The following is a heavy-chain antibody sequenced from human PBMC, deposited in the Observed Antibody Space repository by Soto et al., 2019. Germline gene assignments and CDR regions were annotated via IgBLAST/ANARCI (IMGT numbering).Heavy chain of an antibody. CDR3: ARGGGIVVVTAQHDH. D-gene: IGHD2-21*02. Sequence: ASVKVSCKASGYTFTSDYMNWVRQAPGQGLEWLGIINPSGGYTTYAQRFLGRVTMTSDTSTSTVHMELGSLTSEDTAVYYCARGGGIVVVTAQHDHWGQGTLVTVSS. CDR2: INPSGGYT. CDR1: GYTFTSDY. V-gene: IGHV1-46*03. J-gene: IGHJ4*02.